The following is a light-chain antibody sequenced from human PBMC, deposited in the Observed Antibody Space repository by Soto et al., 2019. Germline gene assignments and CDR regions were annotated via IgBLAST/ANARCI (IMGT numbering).Light chain of an antibody. CDR1: QSISSW. CDR3: QQYYGYSWT. CDR2: DAS. J-gene: IGKJ1*01. Sequence: DIQMTQSPSTLSASVRDRVTITCRASQSISSWLAWYQQKPGKAPKLLIYDASSLESGVPSRFSGSGSGTEFTLTISGLQPDDFGTYYCQQYYGYSWTFGQGTKVDIK. V-gene: IGKV1-5*01.